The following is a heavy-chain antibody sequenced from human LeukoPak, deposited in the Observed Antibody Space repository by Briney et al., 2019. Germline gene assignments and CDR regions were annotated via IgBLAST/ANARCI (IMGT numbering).Heavy chain of an antibody. CDR3: AVGATHYYMDV. V-gene: IGHV4-59*08. CDR2: IYYSGST. Sequence: SETLSLTCTVSGGSIRGYYWSWVRQPPGKGLGWTAYIYYSGSTNYNPSLKSRVTISLDTSKNQFSLKLSSVTAADTAVYYCAVGATHYYMDVWGKGTTVTVSS. D-gene: IGHD3-16*01. J-gene: IGHJ6*03. CDR1: GGSIRGYY.